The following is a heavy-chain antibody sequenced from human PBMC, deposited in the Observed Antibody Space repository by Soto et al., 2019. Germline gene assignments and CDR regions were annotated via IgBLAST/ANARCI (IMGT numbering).Heavy chain of an antibody. CDR2: IIPIFGTA. Sequence: ASVKVSCKASGGTFSSYAISWVRQAPGQGLEWMGGIIPIFGTANYAQKFQGRVTITADESTGTAYMELSSLRSEDTVVYYCAYESPNDYGSGSYYKDYWGQGTLVTVSS. V-gene: IGHV1-69*13. D-gene: IGHD3-10*01. CDR3: AYESPNDYGSGSYYKDY. J-gene: IGHJ4*02. CDR1: GGTFSSYA.